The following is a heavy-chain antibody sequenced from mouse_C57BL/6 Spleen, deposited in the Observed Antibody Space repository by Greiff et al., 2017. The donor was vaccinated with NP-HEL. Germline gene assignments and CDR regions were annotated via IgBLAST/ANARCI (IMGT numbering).Heavy chain of an antibody. V-gene: IGHV1-26*01. J-gene: IGHJ4*01. CDR2: INPNNGGT. D-gene: IGHD2-5*01. CDR3: ARPYYSNYAYAMDY. Sequence: EVQLQQSGPELVKPGASVKISCKASGYTFTDYYMNWVKQSHGKSLEWIGDINPNNGGTSYNQKFKGKATLTVDKSSSTAYMELRSLTSEDSAVYYCARPYYSNYAYAMDYWGQGTSVTVSS. CDR1: GYTFTDYY.